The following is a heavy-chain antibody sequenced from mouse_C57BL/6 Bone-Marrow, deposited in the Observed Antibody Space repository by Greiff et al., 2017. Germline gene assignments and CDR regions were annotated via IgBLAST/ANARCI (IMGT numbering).Heavy chain of an antibody. V-gene: IGHV1-64*01. D-gene: IGHD1-1*01. CDR3: ARYYYGSSSYAMDY. CDR1: GYTFTSYW. J-gene: IGHJ4*01. CDR2: IHPANGNT. Sequence: VQLQQPGAELVKPGASVKLSCKASGYTFTSYWMHWVKQRPGQGLEWIGMIHPANGNTKYAPKFQGKATITADTSSNTAYLQLSSLTSEDTAIYYCARYYYGSSSYAMDYWGQGTSVTVSS.